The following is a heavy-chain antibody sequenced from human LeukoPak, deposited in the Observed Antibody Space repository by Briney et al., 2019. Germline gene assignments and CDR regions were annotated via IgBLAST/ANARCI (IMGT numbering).Heavy chain of an antibody. CDR2: INSDGTTT. J-gene: IGHJ4*02. CDR3: ARGSVSYYVSDY. Sequence: GGSLRLSCAASGFTFSNYWMHWARQAPGKGLVWVSRINSDGTTTTYADSVKGRFTISRDNAKNTLYLQLNSLRAEDTAVYYCARGSVSYYVSDYWGQGTLVTVSS. V-gene: IGHV3-74*01. D-gene: IGHD1-26*01. CDR1: GFTFSNYW.